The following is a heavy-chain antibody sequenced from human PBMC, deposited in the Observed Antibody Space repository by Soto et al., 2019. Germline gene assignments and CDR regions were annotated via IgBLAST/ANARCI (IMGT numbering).Heavy chain of an antibody. CDR2: IYYSGST. J-gene: IGHJ4*02. V-gene: IGHV4-59*01. Sequence: QVQLQESGPGLVKPSETLSLTCTVSGGSISSYYWSWIRQPPGKGLEWIGYIYYSGSTNYNPSLKRRVPXXVXTXXNQFSLKLSSVTAADTAVYYCARDMEAVAGTYFDYWGQGTLVTVSS. D-gene: IGHD6-19*01. CDR1: GGSISSYY. CDR3: ARDMEAVAGTYFDY.